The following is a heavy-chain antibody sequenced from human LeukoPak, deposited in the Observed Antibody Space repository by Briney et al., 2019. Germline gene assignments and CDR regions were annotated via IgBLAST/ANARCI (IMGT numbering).Heavy chain of an antibody. Sequence: PSETLSLTCAVYGGSFSGYYWSWIRQPPGKGPEWIGEINHGGSTNYNPSLKSRVTISVDPSKNQFSLKLYSVTAADTAVYSCARRGYKNLFYYSYYMDVWGKGTTVTISS. CDR2: INHGGST. CDR1: GGSFSGYY. J-gene: IGHJ6*03. CDR3: ARRGYKNLFYYSYYMDV. V-gene: IGHV4-34*01. D-gene: IGHD2-2*02.